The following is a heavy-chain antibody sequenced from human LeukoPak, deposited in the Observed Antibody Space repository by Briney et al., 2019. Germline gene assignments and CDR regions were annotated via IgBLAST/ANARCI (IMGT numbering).Heavy chain of an antibody. D-gene: IGHD2/OR15-2a*01. V-gene: IGHV4-59*08. J-gene: IGHJ6*02. CDR3: VRLGDSTLSYYYYGMDV. Sequence: SETLSLTRTVSGGSISSYYWSWIRQPPGKGLEWIGYIYYSGSTNYNPSLKSRVTISVDTSKNQFSLKLSSVTAADTAVYYCVRLGDSTLSYYYYGMDVWGQGTTVTVSS. CDR2: IYYSGST. CDR1: GGSISSYY.